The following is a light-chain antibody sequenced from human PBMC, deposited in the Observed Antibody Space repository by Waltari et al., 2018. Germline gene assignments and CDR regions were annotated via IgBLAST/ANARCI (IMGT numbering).Light chain of an antibody. V-gene: IGKV3-15*01. CDR2: GVS. J-gene: IGKJ4*01. CDR3: QQYNNWPSVT. Sequence: EIVMTQSPATLSVSPGDRATLSCRASQNISSNLAWYQQKLGQAPRLLIYGVSTRATGIPARFSGSGSGTEFTLTVRSMQSEDFAVYYCQQYNNWPSVTFGEGTKVEIK. CDR1: QNISSN.